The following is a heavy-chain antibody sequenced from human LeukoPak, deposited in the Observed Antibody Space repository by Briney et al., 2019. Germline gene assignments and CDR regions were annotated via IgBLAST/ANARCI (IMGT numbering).Heavy chain of an antibody. J-gene: IGHJ5*02. D-gene: IGHD3-22*01. CDR2: IHTYNGHT. CDR1: GYTFNSYG. V-gene: IGHV1-18*01. CDR3: ARDQYYDSKGWFDP. Sequence: GASVKVSCKSSGYTFNSYGITWVRQAPGQGLEWMGWIHTYNGHTNYAQKLRGRVTMTTDTSTSTAYMELRSLRSDDTAVYYCARDQYYDSKGWFDPWGQGTMVTVSS.